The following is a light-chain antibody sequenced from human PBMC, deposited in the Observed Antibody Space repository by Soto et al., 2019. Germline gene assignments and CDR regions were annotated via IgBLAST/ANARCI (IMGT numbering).Light chain of an antibody. Sequence: QSVLTQPRSVSGSPRQSVTISCTGTSSDVGGYNYVSWYQQHPGKAPKLMIYDVSKRPSGVPDRFSGSKSGNTASLTISGLQAEDEADYYCCSYAGSYTFDVVFGGGTKVTVL. V-gene: IGLV2-11*01. CDR2: DVS. CDR1: SSDVGGYNY. CDR3: CSYAGSYTFDVV. J-gene: IGLJ2*01.